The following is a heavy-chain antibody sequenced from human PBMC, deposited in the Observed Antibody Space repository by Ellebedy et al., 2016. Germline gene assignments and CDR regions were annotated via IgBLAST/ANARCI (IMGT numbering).Heavy chain of an antibody. Sequence: GESLKISXAASGFTFSSYGMHWVRQAPGKGLEWVAVIWYDGSNKYYADSVKGRFTISRDTSKNTLYLQMNSLRAEDTAMYYCATYWTRGYWGQGTLVTVSS. CDR1: GFTFSSYG. V-gene: IGHV3-33*01. CDR2: IWYDGSNK. J-gene: IGHJ4*02. CDR3: ATYWTRGY. D-gene: IGHD3/OR15-3a*01.